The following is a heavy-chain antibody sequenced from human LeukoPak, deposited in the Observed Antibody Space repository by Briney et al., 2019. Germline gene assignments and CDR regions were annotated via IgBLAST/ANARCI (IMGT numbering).Heavy chain of an antibody. J-gene: IGHJ4*02. CDR2: ISYSGST. CDR1: GGSISGYY. Sequence: PSETLSLTCTVSGGSISGYYWTWIGQPPGKGLEWIGYISYSGSTSSHPSLKSRVTISPDMSKSQFSLKLSSVTAADTAVYYCVRGYSGYPYYLDYWGQGTLVTVSS. V-gene: IGHV4-59*08. D-gene: IGHD5-12*01. CDR3: VRGYSGYPYYLDY.